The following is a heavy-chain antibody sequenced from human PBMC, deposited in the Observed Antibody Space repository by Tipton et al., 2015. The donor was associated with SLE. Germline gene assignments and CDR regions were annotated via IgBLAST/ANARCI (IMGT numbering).Heavy chain of an antibody. Sequence: TLSLTCAVYGGSFSGYYWSWIRQPPGKGLEWIGEINHSGSTNYNPSLKSRVTISIDTSKRQFSLQLSSVTAADTAVYYCARHLGGNSPWYFDLWGRGALVTVSS. D-gene: IGHD4-23*01. CDR1: GGSFSGYY. V-gene: IGHV4-34*01. CDR2: INHSGST. J-gene: IGHJ2*01. CDR3: ARHLGGNSPWYFDL.